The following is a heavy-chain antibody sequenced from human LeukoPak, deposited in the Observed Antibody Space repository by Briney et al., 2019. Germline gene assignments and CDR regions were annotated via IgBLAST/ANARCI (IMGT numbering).Heavy chain of an antibody. J-gene: IGHJ3*02. Sequence: LRLSCAASGFTFDDYAMHWVRQAPGKGLEWVSGISWNSGSIGYADSVKGRFTISRDNAKNSLYLQMNSLRAEDTALYYCAKDVVEDYYDSSGYFDIWGQGTMVTVSS. CDR2: ISWNSGSI. CDR3: AKDVVEDYYDSSGYFDI. D-gene: IGHD3-22*01. CDR1: GFTFDDYA. V-gene: IGHV3-9*01.